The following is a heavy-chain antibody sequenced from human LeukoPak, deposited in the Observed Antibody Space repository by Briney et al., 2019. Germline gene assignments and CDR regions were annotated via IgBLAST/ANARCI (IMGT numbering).Heavy chain of an antibody. CDR3: ARDRGSYYYYGMDV. CDR1: GYTFTSYG. CDR2: ISAYNGNT. J-gene: IGHJ6*02. Sequence: ASVKVSCKASGYTFTSYGISWVRQAPGQGLEWMGWISAYNGNTNYAQKLQGRVTMTTDTSTSTAYMELRSLRSDDTAVYYCARDRGSYYYYGMDVWGQGTTVNVSS. D-gene: IGHD1-26*01. V-gene: IGHV1-18*01.